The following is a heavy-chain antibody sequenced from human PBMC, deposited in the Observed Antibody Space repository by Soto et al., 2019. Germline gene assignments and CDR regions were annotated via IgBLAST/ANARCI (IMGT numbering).Heavy chain of an antibody. Sequence: QVQLVQSGAEVKKPGASVKVSCKASGYTFTSYDINWVRQATGQGLEWMGWMNPNSGNTGYAQKFQGRITMTRNTTISTAYMELSRLRSEDTAVYYCATAEDGYNPLYYGMDVWGQGTTVTVSS. D-gene: IGHD5-12*01. CDR1: GYTFTSYD. J-gene: IGHJ6*02. V-gene: IGHV1-8*01. CDR3: ATAEDGYNPLYYGMDV. CDR2: MNPNSGNT.